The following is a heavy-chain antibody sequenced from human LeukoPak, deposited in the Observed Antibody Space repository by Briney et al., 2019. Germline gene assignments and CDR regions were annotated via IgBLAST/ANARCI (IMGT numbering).Heavy chain of an antibody. V-gene: IGHV3-21*01. Sequence: GGSLRLSCVVSGFTFSGFGMNWVRQAPGKGLEWVSSISSSSSYIYYADSVKGRFTISRHNAKKSLYLQMSSLRAEDTAVYYCARDPINIGTAAKGFDYWGQGTLVTVSS. CDR1: GFTFSGFG. CDR2: ISSSSSYI. J-gene: IGHJ4*02. CDR3: ARDPINIGTAAKGFDY. D-gene: IGHD2-2*01.